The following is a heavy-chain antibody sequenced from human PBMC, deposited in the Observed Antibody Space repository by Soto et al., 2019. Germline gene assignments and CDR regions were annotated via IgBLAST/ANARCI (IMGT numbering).Heavy chain of an antibody. D-gene: IGHD3-22*01. CDR1: GVTFSSDW. Sequence: EVQLVESGGGLVQPGGSLRLSCVASGVTFSSDWMHWVRHAPGKGLMWVSRINRDGSTTTYAGSVKGRFTVSRDNAKNTVYLQMNSLSAEDTAGYHCEGAKDCGGGSGSGYHYYGMDVWGQGTTVTVSS. CDR2: INRDGSTT. CDR3: EGAKDCGGGSGSGYHYYGMDV. V-gene: IGHV3-74*03. J-gene: IGHJ6*02.